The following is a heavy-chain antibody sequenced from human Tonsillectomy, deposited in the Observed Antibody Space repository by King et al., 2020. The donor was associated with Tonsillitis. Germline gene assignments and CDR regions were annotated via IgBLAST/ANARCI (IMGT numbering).Heavy chain of an antibody. Sequence: VQLQQWGAGLLKPSETLSLTCAVYGGSVSGYYWNWIRQSPGKGLEWFGEINYSESTNYNPSLNSRVTMSVDTSKSQFSRKLNSVTAADTAGYYCARGGGYYASWWGYFDYWGRGTLVTVSS. V-gene: IGHV4-34*01. CDR3: ARGGGYYASWWGYFDY. CDR1: GGSVSGYY. J-gene: IGHJ4*02. CDR2: INYSEST. D-gene: IGHD3-22*01.